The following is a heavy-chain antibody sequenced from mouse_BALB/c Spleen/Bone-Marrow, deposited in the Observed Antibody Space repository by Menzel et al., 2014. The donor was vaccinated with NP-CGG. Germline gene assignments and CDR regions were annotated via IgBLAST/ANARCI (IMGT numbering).Heavy chain of an antibody. CDR1: GYSFTGYF. CDR2: INPYNGDT. CDR3: ARGGLLRAMDY. V-gene: IGHV1-20*02. D-gene: IGHD2-3*01. J-gene: IGHJ4*01. Sequence: EVQRVESGPELVKPGASVKISCKASGYSFTGYFMNWVMQSHGKSLEWIGRINPYNGDTFYNQKFKGKATLTVDKSSSTVHMELRSLASEDSAVYYCARGGLLRAMDYWGQGTSVTVSS.